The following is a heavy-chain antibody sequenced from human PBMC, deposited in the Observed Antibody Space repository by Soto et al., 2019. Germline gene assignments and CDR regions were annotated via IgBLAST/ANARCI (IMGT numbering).Heavy chain of an antibody. CDR2: ISGSGVST. Sequence: EVQLLGSGGGLVQPGGSLRLSCAASGFTFSSYAMSWVRQAPGKGLEWVSGISGSGVSTHYADSVKGRFTISRDNSKNKLDLQMNSLRAEDTAAYYCAKEVGYSSGYDYFDYWGQGTLVTVSS. CDR1: GFTFSSYA. CDR3: AKEVGYSSGYDYFDY. D-gene: IGHD6-19*01. V-gene: IGHV3-23*01. J-gene: IGHJ4*02.